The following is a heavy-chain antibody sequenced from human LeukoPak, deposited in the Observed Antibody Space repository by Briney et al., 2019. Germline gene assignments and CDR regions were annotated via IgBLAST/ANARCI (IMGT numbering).Heavy chain of an antibody. J-gene: IGHJ4*02. CDR1: GGSFSGYY. CDR2: INHSGST. V-gene: IGHV4-34*01. CDR3: ARGRVAVAHYHKGNSGWRFDY. Sequence: SETLSLTCAVYGGSFSGYYWSWIRQPPGKGLEWIGEINHSGSTNYNPSLKSRVTISVDTSKNQFSLKLSSVTAADTAVYYCARGRVAVAHYHKGNSGWRFDYWGQGTLVTVSS. D-gene: IGHD6-19*01.